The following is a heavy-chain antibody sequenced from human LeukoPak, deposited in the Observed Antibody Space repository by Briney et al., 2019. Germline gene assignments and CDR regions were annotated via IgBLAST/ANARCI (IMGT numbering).Heavy chain of an antibody. CDR2: ISESSSTI. CDR1: GFTFSSYS. Sequence: GGSLRLSCAASGFTFSSYSMNWVRQAPGKGLECVSYISESSSTIYYADSVRGRFTVSRDNAKNTVYLQMNSLRAEDTAVYYCAKDLHEIAADYWGQGTLVTVAS. D-gene: IGHD2-21*01. V-gene: IGHV3-48*04. CDR3: AKDLHEIAADY. J-gene: IGHJ4*02.